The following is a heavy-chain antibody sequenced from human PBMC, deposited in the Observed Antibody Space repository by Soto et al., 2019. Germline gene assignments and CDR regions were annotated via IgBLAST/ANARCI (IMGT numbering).Heavy chain of an antibody. CDR2: TYYRSKWYN. Sequence: PSQTLSLTCAISGDSVSSNSAAWNWIRQSPSRGLEWLGRTYYRSKWYNDYAVSVKSRITINPDTSKNQFSLQLNSVTPEDTAVYYCARDLCPAFFLRNVNWFYPWGKGTLVTVSS. CDR1: GDSVSSNSAA. D-gene: IGHD3-3*02. V-gene: IGHV6-1*01. CDR3: ARDLCPAFFLRNVNWFYP. J-gene: IGHJ5*02.